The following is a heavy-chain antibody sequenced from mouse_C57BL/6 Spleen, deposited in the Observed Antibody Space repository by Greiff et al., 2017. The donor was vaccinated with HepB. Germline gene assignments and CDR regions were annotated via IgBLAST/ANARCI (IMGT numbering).Heavy chain of an antibody. D-gene: IGHD1-1*01. CDR1: GYTFTSYW. CDR3: ARFSNYNDY. CDR2: IDPSDSYT. J-gene: IGHJ2*01. Sequence: VQLPQPGAELVRPGTSVKLSCKASGYTFTSYWMHWVKPRPGQGLEWIGVIDPSDSYTNYNQKFKGKATLTVDTSSSTAYMQLSSLTSEDSAAYYCARFSNYNDYWGQGTTLTVSS. V-gene: IGHV1-59*01.